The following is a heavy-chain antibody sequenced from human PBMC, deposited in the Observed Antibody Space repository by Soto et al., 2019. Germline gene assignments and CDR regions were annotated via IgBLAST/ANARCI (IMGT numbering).Heavy chain of an antibody. Sequence: EVQLVESGGGLVKPGGSLKLSCVASGFTFSDYTMTWVRQAPGEGLEWVSSITSRSTYIYFTDSLKGRFTISRDNVKNSLYLQMNSLRGEDTAVYYCARQGHMDVWGQGTTVTVSS. CDR3: ARQGHMDV. V-gene: IGHV3-21*02. CDR2: ITSRSTYI. J-gene: IGHJ6*02. CDR1: GFTFSDYT.